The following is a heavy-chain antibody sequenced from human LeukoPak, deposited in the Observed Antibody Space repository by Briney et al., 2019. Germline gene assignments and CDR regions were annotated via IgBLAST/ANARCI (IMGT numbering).Heavy chain of an antibody. D-gene: IGHD2-15*01. CDR1: GFTFSSYW. Sequence: PGGSLRLSCAASGFTFSSYWMSWVRQAPGKGLEWVANIKQDGSEKYYVDSVKGRFTISRDNAKNSLYLQMNSLRAEDTAVYYCAREREILFPGAFDIWGQGTMVTVSS. CDR3: AREREILFPGAFDI. J-gene: IGHJ3*02. CDR2: IKQDGSEK. V-gene: IGHV3-7*01.